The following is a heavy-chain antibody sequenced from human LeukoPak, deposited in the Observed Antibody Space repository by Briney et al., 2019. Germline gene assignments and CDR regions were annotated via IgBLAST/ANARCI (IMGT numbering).Heavy chain of an antibody. D-gene: IGHD4-17*01. CDR3: ARGPRIYGDYVQH. CDR2: IFYSGST. V-gene: IGHV4-39*07. CDR1: GGSISTSNYY. Sequence: PSETLSLTCTVSGGSISTSNYYWGWIRQPPGKGLEWIGNIFYSGSTYYSPSLKSRVTISVDTSKNQFSLKLNSVTAADTAVYYCARGPRIYGDYVQHWGQGTLVTVSS. J-gene: IGHJ1*01.